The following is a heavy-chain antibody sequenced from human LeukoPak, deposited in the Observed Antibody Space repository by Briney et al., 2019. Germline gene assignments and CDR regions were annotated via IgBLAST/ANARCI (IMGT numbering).Heavy chain of an antibody. V-gene: IGHV3-23*01. CDR1: GFTFNIYA. D-gene: IGHD2-2*01. Sequence: GGSLRLSCAASGFTFNIYAMSWVRQAPGKGLEWVSAISGSGGSTYYADSVKGRFTISRDNSKNTLYLQMNSLRAEDTAVYYCARFIVVIPAAGARFDYWGQGTLVTVSS. CDR3: ARFIVVIPAAGARFDY. CDR2: ISGSGGST. J-gene: IGHJ4*02.